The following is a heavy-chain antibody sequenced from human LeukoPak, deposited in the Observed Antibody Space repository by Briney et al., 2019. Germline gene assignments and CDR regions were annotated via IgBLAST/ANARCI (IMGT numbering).Heavy chain of an antibody. J-gene: IGHJ4*01. CDR3: ARGGRGGYNYLY. Sequence: PSETLSLTCNVSGDSMNTYYWNWIRQPPGKGLEWIGYIYYIGSTNYNPSLRGRATISIDTSKNQFSLKVSSVTAADTAVYYCARGGRGGYNYLYWGHGTLVTVSS. V-gene: IGHV4-59*01. D-gene: IGHD5-24*01. CDR1: GDSMNTYY. CDR2: IYYIGST.